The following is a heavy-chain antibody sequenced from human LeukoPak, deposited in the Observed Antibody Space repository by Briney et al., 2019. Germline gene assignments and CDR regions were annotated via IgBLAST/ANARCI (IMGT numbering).Heavy chain of an antibody. Sequence: ASVKVSCKVSGYTLTELSMHWVRQAPGKGLEWMGGFDPEDGETIYAQKFQGRVTITADESTSTAYMELSSLRSEDTAVYYCARELGPTLNWGQGPLLTVSS. J-gene: IGHJ4*02. CDR2: FDPEDGET. CDR1: GYTLTELS. CDR3: ARELGPTLN. D-gene: IGHD1-26*01. V-gene: IGHV1-24*01.